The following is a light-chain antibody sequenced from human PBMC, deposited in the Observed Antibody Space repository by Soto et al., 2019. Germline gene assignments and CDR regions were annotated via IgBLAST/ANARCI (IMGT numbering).Light chain of an antibody. CDR2: DAS. CDR3: QQCATSPLT. Sequence: ENVLTQSPGTRSLSAGERATLSCRASQSVGNNFLAWYQQKPGQAPRLLIYDASRRATGIPDRFSGSGSGTDFLLTISRLEPEDFAVYYCQQCATSPLTFGGGTKVEIK. CDR1: QSVGNNF. J-gene: IGKJ4*01. V-gene: IGKV3-20*01.